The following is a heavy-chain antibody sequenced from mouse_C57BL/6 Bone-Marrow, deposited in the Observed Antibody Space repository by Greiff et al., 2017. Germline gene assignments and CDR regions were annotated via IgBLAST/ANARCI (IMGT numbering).Heavy chain of an antibody. CDR2: INPRNGGT. Sequence: QVQLQQSGTELVKPGASVKLSCKASGYTFTSYWMHWVKQRPGQGLEWIGNINPRNGGTNYNEKFKSKATLTVDKSSSTAYMKLSSLTSEDSAVYYGASGYYYGSSYGGVAYWGQGTLVTVSA. V-gene: IGHV1-53*01. D-gene: IGHD1-1*01. CDR1: GYTFTSYW. J-gene: IGHJ3*01. CDR3: ASGYYYGSSYGGVAY.